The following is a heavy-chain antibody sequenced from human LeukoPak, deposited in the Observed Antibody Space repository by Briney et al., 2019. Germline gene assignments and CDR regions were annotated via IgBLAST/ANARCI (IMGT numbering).Heavy chain of an antibody. D-gene: IGHD6-6*01. J-gene: IGHJ4*02. CDR2: IIPILGIA. CDR3: ASGSYSSSSEI. Sequence: GSSVKVSCKASGGTFSSYAISWVRQAPGQGLEWMGRIIPILGIANYAQKFQGRVTITADKSTSTAYMELSSLRSEDTAVYYCASGSYSSSSEIWGQGTLVTVSS. CDR1: GGTFSSYA. V-gene: IGHV1-69*04.